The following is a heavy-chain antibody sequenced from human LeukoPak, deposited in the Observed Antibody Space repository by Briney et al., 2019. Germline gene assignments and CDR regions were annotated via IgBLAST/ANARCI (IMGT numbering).Heavy chain of an antibody. V-gene: IGHV3-48*01. D-gene: IGHD6-13*01. CDR1: GFTFSSYS. CDR2: ISSSSSTI. Sequence: GGSLRLSCAASGFTFSSYSMNWVRQAPGKGLEWVSYISSSSSTIYYADSVKGRFTISRDNAKNSLYLQMNSLRAEDTAVYYCARDRKYSSSHIWYFDLWGRGTLVTVSS. J-gene: IGHJ2*01. CDR3: ARDRKYSSSHIWYFDL.